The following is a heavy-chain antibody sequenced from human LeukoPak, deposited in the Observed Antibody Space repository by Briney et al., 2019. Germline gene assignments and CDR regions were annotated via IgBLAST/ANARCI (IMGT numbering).Heavy chain of an antibody. D-gene: IGHD3-3*01. CDR2: IYSGGST. V-gene: IGHV3-66*01. J-gene: IGHJ4*02. CDR3: ARGPRITIFGVVISPFDY. Sequence: GGSLRLSCAASGFTVSSNYMSWVRQAPGKGLEWVSVIYSGGSTYYADSVKGRFTISRDNSKNTLYLQMNSLRAEDTAVYYCARGPRITIFGVVISPFDYWGQGALVTVSS. CDR1: GFTVSSNY.